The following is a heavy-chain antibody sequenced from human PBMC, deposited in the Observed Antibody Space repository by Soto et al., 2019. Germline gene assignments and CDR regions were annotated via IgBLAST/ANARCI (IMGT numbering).Heavy chain of an antibody. Sequence: LSLPCTVSGDSIDTSSYCWGWIRQPPGKGLEWIGSVCYRGTTYYNPSLKSRLTISVDTSKRQFSLKLSSVTAADTAVFYCARQGEHSSSYFFDSWGQGTLVTVSS. CDR1: GDSIDTSSYC. V-gene: IGHV4-39*01. J-gene: IGHJ4*02. CDR3: ARQGEHSSSYFFDS. CDR2: VCYRGTT. D-gene: IGHD6-6*01.